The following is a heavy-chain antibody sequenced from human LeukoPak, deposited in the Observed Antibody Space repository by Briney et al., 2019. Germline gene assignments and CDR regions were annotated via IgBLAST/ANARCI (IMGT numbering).Heavy chain of an antibody. CDR2: IYYSGST. CDR1: DGSISNYY. Sequence: SETLSLTCTVSDGSISNYYRSWIRQPPGKGLEWIGYIYYSGSTNYNPSFESRVIMSIDMTKNQFSLKVSSVTAADTAVYYCARASCSGSSCPYYYYGMDVWGLGTTVTVFS. V-gene: IGHV4-59*01. CDR3: ARASCSGSSCPYYYYGMDV. J-gene: IGHJ6*02. D-gene: IGHD2-2*01.